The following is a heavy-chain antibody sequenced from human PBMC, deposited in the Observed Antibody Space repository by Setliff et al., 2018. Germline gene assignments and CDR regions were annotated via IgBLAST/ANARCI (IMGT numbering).Heavy chain of an antibody. V-gene: IGHV1-18*01. CDR2: IRVYGGNT. D-gene: IGHD6-6*01. J-gene: IGHJ4*02. CDR1: GYTFTNNY. CDR3: ARDSSTTVGGDFDY. Sequence: ASVKVSCKASGYTFTNNYIHWVRQAPGQGLEWMGWIRVYGGNTKIAQKLQGRVTLTTEKSTSTAYMELDSLGPDDTAVYYCARDSSTTVGGDFDYWGQGTLVTVSS.